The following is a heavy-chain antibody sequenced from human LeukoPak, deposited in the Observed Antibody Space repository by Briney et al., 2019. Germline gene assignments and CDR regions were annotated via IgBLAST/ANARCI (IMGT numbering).Heavy chain of an antibody. CDR2: IWYDGDNE. D-gene: IGHD2-2*01. J-gene: IGHJ6*02. V-gene: IGHV3-33*08. CDR1: GFTFSSYE. Sequence: GGSLRLSCAASGFTFSSYEMNWVRQAPGKGLEWVALIWYDGDNEHFADSVKGRFTFSRDNSKNTLYLQMNSPRAEDTALYYCARAGYRGNYYGLDVWGQGTTVTVSS. CDR3: ARAGYRGNYYGLDV.